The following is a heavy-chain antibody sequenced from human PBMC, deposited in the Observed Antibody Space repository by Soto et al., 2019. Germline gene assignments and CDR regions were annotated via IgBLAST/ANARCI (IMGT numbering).Heavy chain of an antibody. D-gene: IGHD3-10*01. Sequence: QVQLQESGPGLVKPSQTLSLTCSVSGASIRSGNYYWSWIRQHPGKGLEWIGYIYYTGSTYYNPSLRSRITISEDMSKNHFALRLSAVTAADTAVYYCARGREEAGGPFDYWGQGTLVTVAS. J-gene: IGHJ4*02. CDR1: GASIRSGNYY. CDR2: IYYTGST. V-gene: IGHV4-31*03. CDR3: ARGREEAGGPFDY.